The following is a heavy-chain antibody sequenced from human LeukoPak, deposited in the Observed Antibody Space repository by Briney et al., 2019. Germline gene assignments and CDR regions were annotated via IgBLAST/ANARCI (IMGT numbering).Heavy chain of an antibody. Sequence: KPSETLSLTCTVSGGSISNYYWSWIRQPPGKGLEWIGYIYYNGNTNYNPSLKSRVTISVDTSKNQFSLNLISVTAADTAVYYCARALNPLPGTYYFDYWGQGTLVTVSS. D-gene: IGHD2-15*01. CDR2: IYYNGNT. V-gene: IGHV4-59*12. CDR1: GGSISNYY. J-gene: IGHJ4*02. CDR3: ARALNPLPGTYYFDY.